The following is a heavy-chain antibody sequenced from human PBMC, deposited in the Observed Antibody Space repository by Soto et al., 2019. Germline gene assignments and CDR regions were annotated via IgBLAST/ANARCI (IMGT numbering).Heavy chain of an antibody. CDR1: GGSISSSNW. CDR3: ARRYYDSSGDYPPDY. D-gene: IGHD3-22*01. V-gene: IGHV4-4*02. J-gene: IGHJ4*02. Sequence: QVQLQESGPGLVKPSGTLSLTCAVSGGSISSSNWWSWVRQPPGKGLEWIGEIYHSGSTNYNPSLTRRVTISVDKSKTQFSLKLSSVTAADTAVYYCARRYYDSSGDYPPDYWGRGTLVTVSS. CDR2: IYHSGST.